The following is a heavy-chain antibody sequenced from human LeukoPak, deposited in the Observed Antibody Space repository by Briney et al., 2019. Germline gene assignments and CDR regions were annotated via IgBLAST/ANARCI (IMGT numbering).Heavy chain of an antibody. CDR3: ARDEVGYGSGSLDY. V-gene: IGHV3-21*01. Sequence: GGSLRLSCAASGFTFSSYSMNWVRQAPGKGLEWVSSISSSSSYIYYADSVKGRFTISRDNAKNSLYLQMNSLRAEDTAVYYCARDEVGYGSGSLDYWGQGTLVTVSS. D-gene: IGHD3-10*01. J-gene: IGHJ4*02. CDR2: ISSSSSYI. CDR1: GFTFSSYS.